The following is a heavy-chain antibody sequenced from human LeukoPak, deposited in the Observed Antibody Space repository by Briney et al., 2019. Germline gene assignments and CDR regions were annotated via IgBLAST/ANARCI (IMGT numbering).Heavy chain of an antibody. CDR1: GGSIGSYY. D-gene: IGHD6-19*01. CDR2: IYYSGST. CDR3: ARELPVAGRPFDY. Sequence: KPSETLSLTCTVSGGSIGSYYWSWIRQPPGKGLEWIGYIYYSGSTNYNPSLKSRVTISVDTSKNQFSLKLSSVTAADTAVYYCARELPVAGRPFDYWGQGTLVTVSS. J-gene: IGHJ4*02. V-gene: IGHV4-59*01.